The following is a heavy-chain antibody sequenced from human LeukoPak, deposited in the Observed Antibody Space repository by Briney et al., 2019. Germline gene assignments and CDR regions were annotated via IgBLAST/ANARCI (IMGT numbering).Heavy chain of an antibody. CDR2: ISYDGSNK. CDR3: ARDLDYYGSGSALIADDY. V-gene: IGHV3-30*03. D-gene: IGHD3-10*01. Sequence: PGGSLRLSCAASGFTFSSYGMHWVRQAPGKGLEWVAVISYDGSNKYYADSVKGRFTISRDNSKNTLYLQMNSLRAEDTAVYYCARDLDYYGSGSALIADDYWGQGTLVTVSS. J-gene: IGHJ4*02. CDR1: GFTFSSYG.